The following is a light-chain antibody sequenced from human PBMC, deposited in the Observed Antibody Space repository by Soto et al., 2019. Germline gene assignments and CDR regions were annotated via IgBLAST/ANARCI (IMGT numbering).Light chain of an antibody. CDR2: DAS. CDR1: RSVSSY. Sequence: EIVLTQSPATLSLSPGERATISCRASRSVSSYLAWYQQKPGQAPRLLIYDASNRATGIPARFSGSGSGTDFTLTISSLEPEDFAVYYCQQRSNWPRTFGQGTKVDIK. J-gene: IGKJ1*01. V-gene: IGKV3-11*01. CDR3: QQRSNWPRT.